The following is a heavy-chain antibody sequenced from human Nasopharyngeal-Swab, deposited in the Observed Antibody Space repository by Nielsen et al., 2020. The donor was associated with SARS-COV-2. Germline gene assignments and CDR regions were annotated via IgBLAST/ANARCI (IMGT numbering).Heavy chain of an antibody. CDR3: ARAGDFWSGWSANYYMDV. D-gene: IGHD3-3*01. CDR1: GGSISSSSYY. CDR2: IYYSGST. Sequence: LFWTVSGGSISSSSYYWGWNRQPPGKGLGGIGYIYYSGSTYYNPSLKSRVTISVDTSKNQFSLKLSSVTAADTAVYYCARAGDFWSGWSANYYMDVWGKGTTVTVSS. V-gene: IGHV4-31*02. J-gene: IGHJ6*03.